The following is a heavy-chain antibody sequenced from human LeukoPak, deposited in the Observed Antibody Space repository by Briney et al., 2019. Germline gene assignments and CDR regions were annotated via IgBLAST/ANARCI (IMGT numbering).Heavy chain of an antibody. CDR3: ARDECDDNSCYSDY. D-gene: IGHD3-22*01. V-gene: IGHV4-39*07. CDR1: GGSISSYY. J-gene: IGHJ4*02. Sequence: PSETLSLTCTVSGGSISSYYWGWIRQPPGKGLEWIGSFFYSGSTYYNPSLKSRVTISVDTSKNQFSLKVRSVTAADTAIYYCARDECDDNSCYSDYWGQGNLVTVSS. CDR2: FFYSGST.